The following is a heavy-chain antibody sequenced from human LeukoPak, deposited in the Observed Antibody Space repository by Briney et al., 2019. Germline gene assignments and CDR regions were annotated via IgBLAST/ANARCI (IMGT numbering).Heavy chain of an antibody. Sequence: GASVTVSCKASGCTFTSYGISWVRQAPGQGLEWMGWISAYNGNTNYAQKLQGRVTMTTDTSTSTAYMELRSLRSDDTAVYYCARGRGILRYFDQNFDYWGQGTLVTVSS. D-gene: IGHD3-9*01. CDR2: ISAYNGNT. CDR3: ARGRGILRYFDQNFDY. CDR1: GCTFTSYG. J-gene: IGHJ4*02. V-gene: IGHV1-18*01.